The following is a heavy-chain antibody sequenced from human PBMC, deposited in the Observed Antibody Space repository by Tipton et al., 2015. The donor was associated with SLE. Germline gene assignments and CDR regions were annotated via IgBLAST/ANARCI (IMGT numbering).Heavy chain of an antibody. CDR2: ISSSGSTI. J-gene: IGHJ3*02. CDR3: ATYDFWSGRGIPFDI. Sequence: SLRLSCAASGFTFSSYEMNWVRQAPGKGLEWVSYISSSGSTINYADSVKGRFTISRDNAMNSLYLQMNSLRAEDTAVYYCATYDFWSGRGIPFDIWGQGTMVTVSS. D-gene: IGHD3-3*01. V-gene: IGHV3-48*03. CDR1: GFTFSSYE.